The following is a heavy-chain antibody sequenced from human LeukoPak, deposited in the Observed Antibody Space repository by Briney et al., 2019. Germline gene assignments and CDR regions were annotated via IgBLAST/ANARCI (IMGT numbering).Heavy chain of an antibody. CDR3: ARGGAARLHFQN. J-gene: IGHJ1*01. CDR1: GGSISTYY. V-gene: IGHV4-59*01. Sequence: SETLSLNCTVSGGSISTYYWNWIRQPPGKGLEWIGYIYHSGSTNYNPSLQSRVTISVDTSKNQFSLNLNSVTAADTAVCYCARGGAARLHFQNWGQGTLVTVSS. CDR2: IYHSGST. D-gene: IGHD6-6*01.